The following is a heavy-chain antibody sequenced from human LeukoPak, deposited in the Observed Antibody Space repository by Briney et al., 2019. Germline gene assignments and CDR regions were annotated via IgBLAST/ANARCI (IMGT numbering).Heavy chain of an antibody. D-gene: IGHD6-19*01. CDR1: GGSSSGYY. V-gene: IGHV4-34*01. Sequence: SETLSLTCAVYGGSSSGYYWSWIRQPPGKGLEWIGEINHSGSTNYNPSLKSRVTISVDTSKNQFSLKLSSVTAADTAVYYCARDTAVAGTDYWGQGTLVTVSS. CDR3: ARDTAVAGTDY. J-gene: IGHJ4*02. CDR2: INHSGST.